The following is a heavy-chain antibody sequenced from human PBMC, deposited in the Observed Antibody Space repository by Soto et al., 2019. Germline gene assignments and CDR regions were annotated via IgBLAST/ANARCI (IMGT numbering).Heavy chain of an antibody. D-gene: IGHD3-16*01. CDR1: GFIFNTYT. CDR3: ARGSWGGDGIDV. V-gene: IGHV3-21*01. CDR2: ISSSSKDK. Sequence: EVLLVESGGGLVKPGGSLTLSCAAAGFIFNTYTINWVRQAPGKGLEWVASISSSSKDKFYADSVKARFSVSRDNAKNSAYLHMSSLGAGDTALYYCARGSWGGDGIDVLGQGTTVTVSS. J-gene: IGHJ6*02.